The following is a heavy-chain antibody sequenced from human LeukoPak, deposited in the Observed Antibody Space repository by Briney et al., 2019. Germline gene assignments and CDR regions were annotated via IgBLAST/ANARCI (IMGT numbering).Heavy chain of an antibody. CDR1: GFTFSSYE. CDR2: ISSSGSTI. V-gene: IGHV3-48*03. CDR3: AREGGLGSGSYYNVFDY. D-gene: IGHD3-10*01. J-gene: IGHJ4*02. Sequence: GGSLRLSCAASGFTFSSYEMNGVRQAPGKGLEWGSYISSSGSTIYYADSVKGRFTISRDNPKNSLYLKMNSLRDEDTAVYYCAREGGLGSGSYYNVFDYWGQGTLVTVSS.